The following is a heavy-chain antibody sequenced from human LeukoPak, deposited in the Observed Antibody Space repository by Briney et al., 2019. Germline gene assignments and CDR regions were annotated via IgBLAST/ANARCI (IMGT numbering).Heavy chain of an antibody. V-gene: IGHV1-18*01. CDR1: GYTFTSYG. Sequence: ASVKVSCKASGYTFTSYGISWVRQAPGQGLEGRGWISAYNGNTNYAQKLQGRVTMTTDTSTSTAYMELRSLRSDDTAVYYCARGLRAYCGGDCYPFDYWGQGTLVTVSS. CDR2: ISAYNGNT. J-gene: IGHJ4*02. D-gene: IGHD2-21*02. CDR3: ARGLRAYCGGDCYPFDY.